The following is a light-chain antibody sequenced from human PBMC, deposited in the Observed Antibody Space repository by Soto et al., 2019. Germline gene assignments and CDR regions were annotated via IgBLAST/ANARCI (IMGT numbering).Light chain of an antibody. V-gene: IGLV2-14*01. CDR1: SSDIGAYDS. CDR3: SSYTTFSTLV. CDR2: DVA. J-gene: IGLJ3*02. Sequence: QSALTQPVSVSGSPGQSITIPCTGTSSDIGAYDSVSWYQQYPSKAPKLIIYDVANRPSGVSDRLSGSKSGNTASLTISGLQAEDEADYYCSSYTTFSTLVLGGGTKVTVL.